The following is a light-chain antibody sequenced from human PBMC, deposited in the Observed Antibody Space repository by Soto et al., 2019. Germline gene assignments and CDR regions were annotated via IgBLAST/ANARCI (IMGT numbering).Light chain of an antibody. J-gene: IGKJ1*01. CDR1: QSVSSN. Sequence: EIVITQSPATLSVSPGERATLSCRASQSVSSNLAWYQQKPGQAPRLLMYGVSTRATGIPARFTGSGSGTEFTLTIGSLQSEDLAVYYCQQYYNWPPWTFGQGTKVDIK. V-gene: IGKV3-15*01. CDR2: GVS. CDR3: QQYYNWPPWT.